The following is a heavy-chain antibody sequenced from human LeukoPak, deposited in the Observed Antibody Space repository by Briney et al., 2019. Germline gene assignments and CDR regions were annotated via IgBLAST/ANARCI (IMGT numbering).Heavy chain of an antibody. Sequence: ASVKVSCKVSGYTLTELSMHWVRQAPGRGLEWMGGFDPEDGETIYAQKFQGRVTMTEDTSTDTAYMELSSLRSEDTAVYYCATARDSSSWYGDTAMASIFDYWGQGTLVTVSS. D-gene: IGHD6-13*01. CDR1: GYTLTELS. CDR2: FDPEDGET. V-gene: IGHV1-24*01. J-gene: IGHJ4*02. CDR3: ATARDSSSWYGDTAMASIFDY.